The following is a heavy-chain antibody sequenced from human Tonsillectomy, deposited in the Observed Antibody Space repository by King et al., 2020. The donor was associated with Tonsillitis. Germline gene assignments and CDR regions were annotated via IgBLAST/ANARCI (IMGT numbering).Heavy chain of an antibody. J-gene: IGHJ6*02. V-gene: IGHV1-18*01. CDR2: ISAYNGNT. CDR1: GYTFTSYG. D-gene: IGHD5-12*01. Sequence: QLVQSGAEVKKPGASVKVSCKASGYTFTSYGISWVRQAPGQGLEWMGWISAYNGNTNYAQILQGRVTMTTDTSTTTAYMELRSLRSDDTAVYYCARAIGYTYFYYYSAMDVWGLGTTVTVSS. CDR3: ARAIGYTYFYYYSAMDV.